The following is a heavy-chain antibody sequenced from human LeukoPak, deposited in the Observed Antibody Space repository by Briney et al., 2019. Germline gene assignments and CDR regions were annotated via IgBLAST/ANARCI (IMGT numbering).Heavy chain of an antibody. D-gene: IGHD2-15*01. CDR3: ARQYCSGGSCYSLSYYYMDV. CDR1: GGSISSYY. CDR2: IYYSGST. J-gene: IGHJ6*03. V-gene: IGHV4-59*08. Sequence: SETLSLTCTVSGGSISSYYWSWIRQPPGKGLEWIGCIYYSGSTNYNPSLKSRVTISVDTSKNQFSLKLSSVTAADTAVYYCARQYCSGGSCYSLSYYYMDVWGKGTTVTVSS.